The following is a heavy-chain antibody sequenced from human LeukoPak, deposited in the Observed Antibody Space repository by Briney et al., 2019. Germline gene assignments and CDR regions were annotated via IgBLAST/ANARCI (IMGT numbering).Heavy chain of an antibody. CDR3: AGQLGYCRGGSCLDY. Sequence: GGSLRLSCAASGFTFSSYAMHWVRQAPGKGLEWVAVISYGGSNKYYADSVKGRFTISRDNSKNTLYLQMNGLRAEDTAVDYCAGQLGYCRGGSCLDYWGQGTLVTVSS. J-gene: IGHJ4*02. CDR1: GFTFSSYA. CDR2: ISYGGSNK. D-gene: IGHD2-15*01. V-gene: IGHV3-30*04.